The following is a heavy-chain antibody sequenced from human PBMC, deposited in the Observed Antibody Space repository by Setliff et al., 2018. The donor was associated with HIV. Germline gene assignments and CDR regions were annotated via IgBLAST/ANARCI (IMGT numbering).Heavy chain of an antibody. J-gene: IGHJ4*02. V-gene: IGHV4-61*01. CDR3: ARYSPRGYTLTGPY. CDR1: GGSVSSGSYY. D-gene: IGHD6-25*01. Sequence: PSETLSLTCTVSGGSVSSGSYYWSWIRQPPGKGLEWIGYIYYSGSTKHNPSLKSRVTISLGTSKNQFSLKLTSVTAADTAVYYCARYSPRGYTLTGPYWGQGTLVTVS. CDR2: IYYSGST.